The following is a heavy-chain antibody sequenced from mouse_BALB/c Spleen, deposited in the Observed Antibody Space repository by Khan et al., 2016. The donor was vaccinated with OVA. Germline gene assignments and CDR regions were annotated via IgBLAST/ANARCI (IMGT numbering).Heavy chain of an antibody. CDR2: INPTTGYT. J-gene: IGHJ2*01. CDR1: GYTFINYW. Sequence: VQLQQPGAELAKPGASVKMSCKASGYTFINYWMNWVKQRPGQGLEWIGYINPTTGYTEYNLKFKDKATLTADKSSSTANMQLSSLTSEDSAVYYCARRGLRWDFDYWGQGTTLTVSS. D-gene: IGHD1-1*01. V-gene: IGHV1-7*01. CDR3: ARRGLRWDFDY.